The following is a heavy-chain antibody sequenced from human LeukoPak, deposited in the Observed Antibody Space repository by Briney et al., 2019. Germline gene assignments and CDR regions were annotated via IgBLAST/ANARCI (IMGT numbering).Heavy chain of an antibody. CDR2: INHSGST. V-gene: IGHV4-34*01. CDR1: GGSFSGYY. D-gene: IGHD6-13*01. Sequence: SETLSLTCAVYGGSFSGYYWNWIRQPPGKGLEWIGEINHSGSTNYNPSLKSRVTISVDTSKNQFSLKLSSVTAADTAVYYCARHSSPSPFDYWGQGTLVTVSS. CDR3: ARHSSPSPFDY. J-gene: IGHJ4*02.